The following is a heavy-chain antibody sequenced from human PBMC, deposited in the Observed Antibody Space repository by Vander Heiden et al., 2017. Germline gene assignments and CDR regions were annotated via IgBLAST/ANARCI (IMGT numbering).Heavy chain of an antibody. J-gene: IGHJ4*02. CDR1: GGSISSSSYY. CDR3: ARTAGYDFWSGYYTPLYFDY. D-gene: IGHD3-3*01. CDR2: IYYSGST. Sequence: QLQLQASGPGLVKPSETLSLTCTVSGGSISSSSYYWGWIRQPPGKGLEWIGSIYYSGSTYYNPSLKSRVTISVDTSKNQFSLKRSSVTAADTAVYYCARTAGYDFWSGYYTPLYFDYWGQGTLVTVSS. V-gene: IGHV4-39*07.